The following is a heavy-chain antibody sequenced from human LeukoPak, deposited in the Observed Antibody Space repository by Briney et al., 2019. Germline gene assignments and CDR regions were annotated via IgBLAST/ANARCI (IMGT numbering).Heavy chain of an antibody. CDR3: ARVVASYRNYYYMDV. CDR1: GGSISIYN. D-gene: IGHD3-10*01. J-gene: IGHJ6*03. CDR2: ICTSGTI. V-gene: IGHV4-4*07. Sequence: PSETLSLTCAVSGGSISIYNWSWIRQPAGKGLEWIGRICTSGTITYNPSLKSRVTMSVDTSMNHFSLKLSSVTAADTAVYYCARVVASYRNYYYMDVWGKGTTVTVSS.